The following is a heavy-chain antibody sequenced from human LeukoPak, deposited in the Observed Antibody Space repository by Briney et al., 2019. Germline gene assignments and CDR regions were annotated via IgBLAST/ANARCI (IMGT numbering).Heavy chain of an antibody. V-gene: IGHV3-53*01. D-gene: IGHD3-16*02. CDR3: ARVWELSYDY. J-gene: IGHJ4*02. CDR1: GFSVSTDH. CDR2: IYNDGST. Sequence: GRSLRLSCAASGFSVSTDHMSWVRQAPGKGLEWVSVIYNDGSTYYADTVKGRFTISSDNSKNTVDLLVNSLRAEDTAVYYCARVWELSYDYWGQGTLVTVSS.